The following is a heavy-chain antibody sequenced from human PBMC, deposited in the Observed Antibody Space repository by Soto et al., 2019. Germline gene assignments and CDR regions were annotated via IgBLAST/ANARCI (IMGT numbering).Heavy chain of an antibody. V-gene: IGHV4-34*01. CDR3: ARGRGLTADYITIKYNWFDP. Sequence: PSETLSLTCAVYGGSFSGYYWSWIRQPPGKGLEWIGEINHSGSTNYNPSLKSRVTISVDTSKNQFSLKLSSVTAADTAVYYCARGRGLTADYITIKYNWFDPWGQGTLVTVSS. CDR2: INHSGST. CDR1: GGSFSGYY. J-gene: IGHJ5*02. D-gene: IGHD4-4*01.